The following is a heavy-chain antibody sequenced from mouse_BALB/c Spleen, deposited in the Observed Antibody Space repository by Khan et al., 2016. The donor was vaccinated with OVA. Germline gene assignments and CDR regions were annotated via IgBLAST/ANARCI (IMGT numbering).Heavy chain of an antibody. CDR3: ASSNYGPFAY. J-gene: IGHJ3*01. CDR2: ISSGGDNT. V-gene: IGHV5-9*03. D-gene: IGHD1-1*02. CDR1: GFTFSRFT. Sequence: EVELVESGGGLVKPGGSLKPSCAASGFTFSRFTMSWVRQTPENRLVLVASISSGGDNTYYPYSVNGRFTISSDNAKNNLYLQMSSLRSEDTALYYCASSNYGPFAYWGQGPLVTVSA.